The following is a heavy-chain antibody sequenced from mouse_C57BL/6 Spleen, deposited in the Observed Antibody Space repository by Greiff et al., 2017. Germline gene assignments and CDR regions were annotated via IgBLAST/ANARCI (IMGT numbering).Heavy chain of an antibody. CDR1: GYAFSSSW. CDR2: IYPGDGDT. CDR3: ARYDGRND. J-gene: IGHJ2*01. V-gene: IGHV1-82*01. D-gene: IGHD2-12*01. Sequence: VQLQQSGPELVKPGASVTISCKASGYAFSSSWMNWVKQRPGKGLEWIGRIYPGDGDTNYNGKFKGKATLTADKPSSTAYMQLSSLTSEDSAVYFCARYDGRNDWGQGTTLTVSS.